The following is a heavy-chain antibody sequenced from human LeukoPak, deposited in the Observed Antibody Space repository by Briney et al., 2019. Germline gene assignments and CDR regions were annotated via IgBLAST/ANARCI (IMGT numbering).Heavy chain of an antibody. CDR2: IYNRGST. CDR3: ARGSGTNYFDY. J-gene: IGHJ4*02. CDR1: GGSISSTSYF. V-gene: IGHV4-39*07. D-gene: IGHD6-13*01. Sequence: SETLSLTCTVAGGSISSTSYFWGWIRQPPGQGLEWIGSIYNRGSTYYNPSLKSRVTMSVDTSKNQFSLKLSSVTAADTAVYYCARGSGTNYFDYWGQGTLVTVSS.